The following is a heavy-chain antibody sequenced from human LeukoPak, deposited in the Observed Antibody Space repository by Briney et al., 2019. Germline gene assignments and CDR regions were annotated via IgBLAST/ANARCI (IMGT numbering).Heavy chain of an antibody. D-gene: IGHD2-2*01. CDR3: ARSYCSSTSCYDAEPNWFDP. Sequence: TGGSLRLSCAASGFTFSSYTMNWVRQAPGKGLEWVSYISSSSSIRYYADSVKGRFTISRDNAKNSLYLQMNSLRAEDTAVYYCARSYCSSTSCYDAEPNWFDPWGQGTLVTVSS. CDR2: ISSSSSIR. V-gene: IGHV3-48*01. CDR1: GFTFSSYT. J-gene: IGHJ5*02.